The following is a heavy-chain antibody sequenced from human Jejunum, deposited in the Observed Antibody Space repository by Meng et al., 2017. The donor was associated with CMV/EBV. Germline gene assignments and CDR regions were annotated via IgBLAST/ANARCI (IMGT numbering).Heavy chain of an antibody. CDR2: IKKNRGGK. V-gene: IGHV1-2*02. D-gene: IGHD1-7*01. Sequence: HRERQDKGKRVEWMGRIKKNRGGKKETQKWQARIKMKREKSIKKIYMELNSLRSDDTAVYYCVRSGKTGTLLPLGYYSYGMDVWGQGTTGTVSS. CDR3: VRSGKTGTLLPLGYYSYGMDV. J-gene: IGHJ6*02.